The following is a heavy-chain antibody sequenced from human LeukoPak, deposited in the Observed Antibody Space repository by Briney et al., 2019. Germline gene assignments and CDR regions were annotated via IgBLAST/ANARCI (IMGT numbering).Heavy chain of an antibody. CDR1: GFTFTSYG. CDR3: ARVTLYAESALDY. V-gene: IGHV3-23*01. Sequence: GGSLRLSCAASGFTFTSYGMSWVRQAPGKGLEWVSTITGSGGSTYYADSVKGRFTISRDNSKNTLFLQMNSLRAEDTAVYYCARVTLYAESALDYWGQGTLVTVSS. J-gene: IGHJ4*02. D-gene: IGHD4-17*01. CDR2: ITGSGGST.